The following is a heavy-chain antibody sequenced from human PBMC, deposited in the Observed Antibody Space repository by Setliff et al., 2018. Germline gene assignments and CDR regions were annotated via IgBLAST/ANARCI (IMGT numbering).Heavy chain of an antibody. D-gene: IGHD3-22*01. Sequence: ASVKVSCKASGYTFTSYGISWVRQAPGQGLEWMGWISAYNGNTNYPQKLQGRVTMTTDTSTSTAYMELRSLRPEDTAVYYCAREKGYYFDSTNYYYYFDYWGQGTLVTVSS. CDR1: GYTFTSYG. J-gene: IGHJ4*02. CDR3: AREKGYYFDSTNYYYYFDY. V-gene: IGHV1-18*01. CDR2: ISAYNGNT.